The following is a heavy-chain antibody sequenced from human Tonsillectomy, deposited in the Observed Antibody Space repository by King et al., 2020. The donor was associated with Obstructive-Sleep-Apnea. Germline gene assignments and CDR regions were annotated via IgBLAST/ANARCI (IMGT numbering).Heavy chain of an antibody. J-gene: IGHJ6*02. CDR3: ARDFRSRVGMDV. Sequence: VQLVESGGGLVQPGGSLRLSCAASGFTFSSYWMHWVRQAPGKGLVWVSRINSDGSSTSYADSVKGRFTISRDNAKNTLYLKMNSLRAEDTAVYYCARDFRSRVGMDVWGQGTTVTVSS. CDR1: GFTFSSYW. CDR2: INSDGSST. V-gene: IGHV3-74*01. D-gene: IGHD2-2*01.